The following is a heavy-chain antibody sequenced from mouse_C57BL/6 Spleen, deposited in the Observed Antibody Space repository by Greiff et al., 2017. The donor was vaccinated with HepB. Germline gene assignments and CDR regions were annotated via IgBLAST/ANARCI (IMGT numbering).Heavy chain of an antibody. CDR3: ARWGGPYWYFDV. J-gene: IGHJ1*03. CDR2: INPSNGGT. V-gene: IGHV1-53*01. CDR1: GYTFTSYW. Sequence: VQLQQPGTELVKPGASVKLSCKASGYTFTSYWMHWVKQRPGQGLEWIGNINPSNGGTNYNEKFKSKATLTVDKSSSTAYMQLSSLTSEDSAVYDCARWGGPYWYFDVWGTGTTVTVSS.